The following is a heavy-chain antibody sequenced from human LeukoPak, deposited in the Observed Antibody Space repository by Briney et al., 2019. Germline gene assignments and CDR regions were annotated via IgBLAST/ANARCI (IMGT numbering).Heavy chain of an antibody. J-gene: IGHJ5*02. CDR3: ARYGVGTGMAWFDP. CDR1: GGSISSYY. D-gene: IGHD2-8*01. CDR2: IYTTGTPNYNP. V-gene: IGHV4-4*07. Sequence: SETLSLTCTVSGGSISSYYWSWIRQPAGKGLEWIGRIYTTGTPNYNPNYNPSLKSRVTMSVDTSKNQFSLKLSSVTAADTAVYYCARYGVGTGMAWFDPWGQGTLVTVSS.